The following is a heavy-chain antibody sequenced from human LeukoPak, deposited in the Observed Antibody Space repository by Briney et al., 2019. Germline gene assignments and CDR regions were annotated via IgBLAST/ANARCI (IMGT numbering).Heavy chain of an antibody. CDR2: IYTSGST. V-gene: IGHV4-61*02. CDR1: GGSISSGSCY. Sequence: SETLSLTCTVSGGSISSGSCYWSWIRQPAGKGLEWIGRIYTSGSTNYNPSLKSRVTISVDTSKNQFSLKLSPVTAADTAVYYCARGVRQTDGGYIYAFDIWGQGTMVTVSS. D-gene: IGHD5-12*01. CDR3: ARGVRQTDGGYIYAFDI. J-gene: IGHJ3*02.